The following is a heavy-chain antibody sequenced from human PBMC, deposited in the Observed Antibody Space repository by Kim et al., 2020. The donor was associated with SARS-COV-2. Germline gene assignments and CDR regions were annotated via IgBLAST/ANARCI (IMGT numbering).Heavy chain of an antibody. D-gene: IGHD2-8*01. CDR3: ARDRAGMSTSNFEY. J-gene: IGHJ4*02. V-gene: IGHV1-18*01. Sequence: YAQRVQGRVTMTTATSTSTAYMELRSLRSDDTAIYYCARDRAGMSTSNFEYWGQGTLVTVSS.